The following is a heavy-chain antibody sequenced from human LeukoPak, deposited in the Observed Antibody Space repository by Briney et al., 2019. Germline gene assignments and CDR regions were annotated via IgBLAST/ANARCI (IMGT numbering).Heavy chain of an antibody. J-gene: IGHJ6*03. V-gene: IGHV3-23*01. CDR2: ISGSGGST. CDR1: GFTFSSYA. D-gene: IGHD3-10*01. Sequence: PGGSLRLSCAASGFTFSSYAMSWVRQAPGKGLEWVSAISGSGGSTYYADSVKGRFTISRDNSKNTLYLQMNSLRAEDTAVYCCAKRGMDYYGSGSQEDYYYYMDVWGKGTTVTVSS. CDR3: AKRGMDYYGSGSQEDYYYYMDV.